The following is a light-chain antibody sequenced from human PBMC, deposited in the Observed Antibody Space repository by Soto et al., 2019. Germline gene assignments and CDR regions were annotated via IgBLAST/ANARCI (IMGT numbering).Light chain of an antibody. CDR3: QQLNTYPFP. Sequence: IQLTQSPASLSASVGDRVTFTCRASQGISSYLAWYQQQPGKAPKLLIHAASNLQSGVPSRFSGSEYGTDLTLTISSLQPEDFAIYYCQQLNTYPFPFGGGTQVESK. J-gene: IGKJ4*01. CDR2: AAS. CDR1: QGISSY. V-gene: IGKV1-9*01.